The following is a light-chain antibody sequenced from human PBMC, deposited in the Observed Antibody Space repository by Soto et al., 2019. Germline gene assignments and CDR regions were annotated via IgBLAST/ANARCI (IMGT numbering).Light chain of an antibody. CDR2: LGS. J-gene: IGKJ1*01. Sequence: DIVMTQSPLSLPVTPGEPASISCRSSQRLLHNNGYNYLDWYLQKPGQSPQLLIYLGSNRASGVPDRFSGSGSGTDFTLKISRVEAEDVGVYYCMQALQSWTFGQGTKVEIK. CDR3: MQALQSWT. V-gene: IGKV2-28*01. CDR1: QRLLHNNGYNY.